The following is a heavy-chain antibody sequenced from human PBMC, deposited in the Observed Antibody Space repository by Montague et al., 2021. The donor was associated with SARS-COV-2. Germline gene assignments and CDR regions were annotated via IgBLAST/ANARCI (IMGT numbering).Heavy chain of an antibody. J-gene: IGHJ6*02. CDR3: VRAGSLRFEMLIGPRHYYYGMDA. CDR1: GGSFSGYY. CDR2: VYYSGST. V-gene: IGHV4-34*01. Sequence: SETLSLTCAVYGGSFSGYYWSWIRKPPGKGLGWIGSVYYSGSTYSNPSLKSRVTLSVDTSKNQFSLKLSSVTAADTAVYYCVRAGSLRFEMLIGPRHYYYGMDAWGQGTTVTVSS. D-gene: IGHD2-21*01.